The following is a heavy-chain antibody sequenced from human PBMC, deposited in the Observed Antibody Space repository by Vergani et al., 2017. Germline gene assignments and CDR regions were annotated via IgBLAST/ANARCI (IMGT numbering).Heavy chain of an antibody. J-gene: IGHJ6*02. Sequence: QVQLQESGPGLVKPSETLSLTCTVSGGSISSYYWSWIPQPPGKGLEWIGYIYYSGSTNYNPSLKSRVTISVDTSKNQFSLKLSSVTAADTAVYYCARVGCSSTSCKDYYYGMDVWGQGTTVTVSS. CDR3: ARVGCSSTSCKDYYYGMDV. D-gene: IGHD2-2*01. V-gene: IGHV4-59*01. CDR1: GGSISSYY. CDR2: IYYSGST.